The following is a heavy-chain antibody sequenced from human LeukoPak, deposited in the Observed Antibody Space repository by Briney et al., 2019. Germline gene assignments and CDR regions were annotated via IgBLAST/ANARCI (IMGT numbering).Heavy chain of an antibody. V-gene: IGHV4-4*07. CDR3: ARGGVPGAGNWFDP. J-gene: IGHJ5*02. CDR2: IYTNGNT. D-gene: IGHD2-2*01. Sequence: SETLSLTCTVSGASITNYYWNWIPQPAGKGLEWIGRIYTNGNTKYNPSLNSRVTMSVDTSKNQFSLRLSSVTAADTAVYYCARGGVPGAGNWFDPWGQGTLVTVSS. CDR1: GASITNYY.